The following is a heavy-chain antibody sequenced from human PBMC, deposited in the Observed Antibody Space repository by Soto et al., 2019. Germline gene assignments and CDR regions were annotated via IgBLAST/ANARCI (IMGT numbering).Heavy chain of an antibody. V-gene: IGHV3-23*01. Sequence: PGGSLRLSCAAPGFTFSSYAISWVRQAPGKGLEWVSAISGSGGSTYYADSVKGRFTISRDNSKNTLYLQMNSLRAEDTAVYYCANGEDTAKGNYYYYYYGMDVWGQGTTVTVSS. CDR3: ANGEDTAKGNYYYYYYGMDV. CDR1: GFTFSSYA. J-gene: IGHJ6*02. D-gene: IGHD5-18*01. CDR2: ISGSGGST.